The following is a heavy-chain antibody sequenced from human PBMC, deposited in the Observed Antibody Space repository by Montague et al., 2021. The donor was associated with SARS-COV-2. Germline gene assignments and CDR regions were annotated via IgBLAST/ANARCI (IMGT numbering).Heavy chain of an antibody. J-gene: IGHJ4*02. CDR1: GFSFSFYA. CDR3: ARMDILTAYPDDY. V-gene: IGHV3-23*01. Sequence: SLRLSCAASGFSFSFYAMSWVRQAPGKGLEWVSGIRGSGGSTYYPDSXXGRFTISRDNSKNTLYLQMNSLRAGDTAVYYCARMDILTAYPDDYWGQGTLVTVSS. CDR2: IRGSGGST. D-gene: IGHD3-9*01.